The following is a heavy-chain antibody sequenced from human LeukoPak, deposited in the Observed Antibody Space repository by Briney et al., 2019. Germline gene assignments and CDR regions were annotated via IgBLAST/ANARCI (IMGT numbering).Heavy chain of an antibody. CDR1: GFTFSSYS. CDR2: ISTSNSFI. V-gene: IGHV3-21*01. Sequence: GGSLRLSCAASGFTFSSYSMNWVRQAPGKGLEWVSSISTSNSFIYYADSVKGRFTVSRDNAKNSLYLQMNSLRAEDMAVYYCVRDPGYFDLWGRGTLVTVSS. CDR3: VRDPGYFDL. J-gene: IGHJ2*01.